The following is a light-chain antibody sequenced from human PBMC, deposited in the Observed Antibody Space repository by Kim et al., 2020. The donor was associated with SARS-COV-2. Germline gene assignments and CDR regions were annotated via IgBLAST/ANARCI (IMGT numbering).Light chain of an antibody. CDR2: GNN. Sequence: GKQDTIPSSRSTANSGSYTVNWYQLHPGSAPKLLIYGNNQRPSGVPDRFSGSRSGTSASLAISGLQSEDEADYYCAAWDDSLNGVVVGGGTQLTVL. J-gene: IGLJ3*02. V-gene: IGLV1-44*01. CDR3: AAWDDSLNGVV. CDR1: TANSGSYT.